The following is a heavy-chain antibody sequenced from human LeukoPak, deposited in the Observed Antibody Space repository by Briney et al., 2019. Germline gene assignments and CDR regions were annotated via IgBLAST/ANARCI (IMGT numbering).Heavy chain of an antibody. CDR3: ARRGITASSGWTFDY. V-gene: IGHV1-69*13. D-gene: IGHD6-19*01. CDR1: GGTFSSYA. Sequence: ASVKVSCKASGGTFSSYAISWVRQAPGQGLEWMGGIIPIFGTANYAQKFQGRVTITADESTSTAYMELSSLRSEDTAVYCCARRGITASSGWTFDYWGQGTLVTVSS. J-gene: IGHJ4*02. CDR2: IIPIFGTA.